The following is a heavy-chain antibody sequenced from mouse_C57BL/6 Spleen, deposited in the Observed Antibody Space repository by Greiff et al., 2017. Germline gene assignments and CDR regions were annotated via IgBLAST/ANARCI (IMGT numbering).Heavy chain of an antibody. CDR1: GYTFTSYW. CDR2: IDPSDSAT. V-gene: IGHV1-52*01. CDR3: ARNLWYFDV. Sequence: VQLQQPGAELVRPGSSVKLSCKASGYTFTSYWMHWVKQRPIQGLEWIGNIDPSDSATHYNQKFKDKATLTVDKSSSTAYMQLSSLTSEDSAVYYCARNLWYFDVWGTGTTVTVSS. J-gene: IGHJ1*03.